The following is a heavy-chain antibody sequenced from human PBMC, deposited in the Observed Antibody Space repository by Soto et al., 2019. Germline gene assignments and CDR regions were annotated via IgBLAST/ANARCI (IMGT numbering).Heavy chain of an antibody. CDR1: GGSITTYY. V-gene: IGHV4-59*12. D-gene: IGHD2-2*01. CDR2: IFYSGST. Sequence: SETLSLTCTVSGGSITTYYWNWIRQPPGKGLEWIGYIFYSGSTNYNPSLKSRVTMSIDTSKNQFSLNLSSVTAADTAVYYCATCCSSPRCLPYYWGQGALVIVSS. J-gene: IGHJ4*02. CDR3: ATCCSSPRCLPYY.